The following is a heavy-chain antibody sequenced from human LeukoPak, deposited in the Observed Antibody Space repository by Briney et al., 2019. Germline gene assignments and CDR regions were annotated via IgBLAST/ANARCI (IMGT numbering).Heavy chain of an antibody. J-gene: IGHJ4*02. D-gene: IGHD6-13*01. CDR3: ARDLYSSSWYGTFDY. CDR2: IYTSGST. Sequence: PSETLSLTCTVSGGSISSYYWSWIRQPAGKGLEWIGRIYTSGSTNYNPSLKSRVTMSVDTSTNQFSLKLSSVTAADTAIYYCARDLYSSSWYGTFDYWGQGTLVTVSS. CDR1: GGSISSYY. V-gene: IGHV4-4*07.